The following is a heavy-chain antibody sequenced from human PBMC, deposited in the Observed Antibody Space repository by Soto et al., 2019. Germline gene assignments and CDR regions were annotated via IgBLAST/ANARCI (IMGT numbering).Heavy chain of an antibody. D-gene: IGHD3-22*01. CDR1: GFTVSSNY. V-gene: IGHV3-53*01. CDR3: ARDRTYYYDSTN. J-gene: IGHJ4*02. CDR2: IYSGGST. Sequence: GSLRLSCAASGFTVSSNYMSWVRQAPGKGLEWVSVIYSGGSTYYADSVKGRFTISRDNSKNTLYLQMNSLRAEDTAVYYCARDRTYYYDSTNWGQGTLVTVSS.